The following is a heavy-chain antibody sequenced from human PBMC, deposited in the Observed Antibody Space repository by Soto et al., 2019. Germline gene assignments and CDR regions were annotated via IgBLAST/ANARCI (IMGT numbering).Heavy chain of an antibody. CDR2: ITGSAEST. CDR1: GFTFSSYA. J-gene: IGHJ6*02. V-gene: IGHV3-23*01. Sequence: EVQLLESGGGLVQPGGSLRLSCVASGFTFSSYAMTWVRQAPGKGLERVSTITGSAESTYYADSVKGRFTISRDNSENTLSLHMNSLRAEDTAVYYCAKDPGYGTDVWGQGTTVTVSS. CDR3: AKDPGYGTDV.